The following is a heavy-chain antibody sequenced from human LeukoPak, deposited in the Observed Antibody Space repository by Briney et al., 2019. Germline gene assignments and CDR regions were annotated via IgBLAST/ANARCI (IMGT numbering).Heavy chain of an antibody. CDR2: INTDGSST. D-gene: IGHD3-16*02. V-gene: IGHV3-74*01. CDR1: GFTFSSYW. CDR3: ARASRYPDAFDI. Sequence: PGGSLRLSFAASGFTFSSYWMHWVRQAPGKGLVWVSRINTDGSSTSYADSVEGRFTISRDNAKNTLYLQMNSLRAEDTAVYYCARASRYPDAFDIWGQGTMVTVSS. J-gene: IGHJ3*02.